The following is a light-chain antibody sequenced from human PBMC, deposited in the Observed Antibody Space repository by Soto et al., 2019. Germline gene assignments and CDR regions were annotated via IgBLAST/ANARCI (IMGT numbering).Light chain of an antibody. CDR3: CSSGGSPTYV. CDR1: SSNVGSYKL. J-gene: IGLJ1*01. Sequence: QSALTQPASVSGSPGQSITISCTGTSSNVGSYKLVSWYQQHPGKAPQLMIFEVNKRPSGLSNRFSGSKSGNTASLTISGLKVEDAADYYCCSSGGSPTYVFGTGTKVTVL. V-gene: IGLV2-23*02. CDR2: EVN.